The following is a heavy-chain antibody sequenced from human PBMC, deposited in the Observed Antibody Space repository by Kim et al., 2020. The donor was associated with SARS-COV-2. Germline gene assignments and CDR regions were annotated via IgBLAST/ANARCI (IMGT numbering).Heavy chain of an antibody. CDR1: GGSFSGYY. CDR3: ARGRGRSLGYYYYGMDV. J-gene: IGHJ6*02. CDR2: INHSGST. V-gene: IGHV4-34*01. Sequence: SETLSLTCAVYGGSFSGYYWSWIRQPPGKGLEWIGEINHSGSTNYNPSLKSRVTISVDTSKNQFSLKLSSVTAADTAVYYCARGRGRSLGYYYYGMDVWGQGTTVTVSS.